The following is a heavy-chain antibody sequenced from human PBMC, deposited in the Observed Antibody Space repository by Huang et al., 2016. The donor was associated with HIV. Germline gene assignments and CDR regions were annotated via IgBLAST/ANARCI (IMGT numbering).Heavy chain of an antibody. CDR1: GFNFKNYW. Sequence: DEHLVESGGGLVQPGGSVTITCEVSGFNFKNYWMNWVRQAPGKGLEWVANRRGDGSEKNYVDSVKGRFTIVRDNAKNLLYLQMKSLRAEDTSVYYCATNLQIVVVPPDMGYDAFDMWGQGTMVTVSS. CDR3: ATNLQIVVVPPDMGYDAFDM. CDR2: RRGDGSEK. D-gene: IGHD2-2*01. J-gene: IGHJ3*02. V-gene: IGHV3-7*01.